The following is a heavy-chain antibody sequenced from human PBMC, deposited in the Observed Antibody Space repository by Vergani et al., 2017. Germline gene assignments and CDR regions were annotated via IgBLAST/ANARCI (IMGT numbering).Heavy chain of an antibody. Sequence: QVQLVQSGAEVKKPGSSVKVSCKASGGTFSSYTISWVRQAPGQGLEWMGRIIPIVDIANYAQKFQGRVTITADKSTSTAYMELSSLRSEDTAVYYCARRLRIAAAGWFDPWGQGTLVTVSS. D-gene: IGHD6-13*01. CDR3: ARRLRIAAAGWFDP. J-gene: IGHJ5*02. CDR2: IIPIVDIA. CDR1: GGTFSSYT. V-gene: IGHV1-69*02.